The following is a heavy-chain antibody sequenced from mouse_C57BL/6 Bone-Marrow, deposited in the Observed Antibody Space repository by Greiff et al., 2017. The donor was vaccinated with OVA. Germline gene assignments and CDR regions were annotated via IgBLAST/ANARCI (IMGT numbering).Heavy chain of an antibody. J-gene: IGHJ2*01. CDR3: ARDTTVGD. D-gene: IGHD1-1*01. V-gene: IGHV1-64*01. CDR2: IHPNSGRT. CDR1: GYTFTSYW. Sequence: QVQLQQPGAELVKPGASVTLSCKASGYTFTSYWMHWVRQSPGQGLEWLGMIHPNSGRTNYNEMFKSKATLTVDTSSSTAYMQLSSRTSEDSAVYYCARDTTVGDWGQGTTLTVSS.